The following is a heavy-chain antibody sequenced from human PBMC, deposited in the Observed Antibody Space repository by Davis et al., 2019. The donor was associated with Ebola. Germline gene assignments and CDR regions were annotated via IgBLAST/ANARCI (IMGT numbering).Heavy chain of an antibody. CDR1: GYSISSGYY. Sequence: PSETLSLTCAVSGYSISSGYYWGWIRQPPGKGLEWIGSIYHSGSTYYNPSLKSRVTISVDTSKNQFSLKLSSVTAADTAVYYCARGCSSWYFGYYYYGMDVWGQGTTVTVSS. CDR2: IYHSGST. J-gene: IGHJ6*02. CDR3: ARGCSSWYFGYYYYGMDV. V-gene: IGHV4-38-2*01. D-gene: IGHD6-13*01.